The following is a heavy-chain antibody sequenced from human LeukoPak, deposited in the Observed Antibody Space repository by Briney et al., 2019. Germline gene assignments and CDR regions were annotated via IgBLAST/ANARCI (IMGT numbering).Heavy chain of an antibody. CDR2: IYPGDSDT. Sequence: GESLKISCKGSGYSFTSYWIGWVRQMPGKGLEWMGIIYPGDSDTRYSPSFQGQVTISADKSISTAYLQWSSLKASDTAMYYCARLSGSGSYYTVYNWFDPWGQGTLVTVPS. CDR3: ARLSGSGSYYTVYNWFDP. J-gene: IGHJ5*02. D-gene: IGHD3-10*01. V-gene: IGHV5-51*01. CDR1: GYSFTSYW.